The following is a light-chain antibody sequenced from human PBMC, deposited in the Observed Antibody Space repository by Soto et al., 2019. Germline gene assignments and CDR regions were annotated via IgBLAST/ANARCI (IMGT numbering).Light chain of an antibody. CDR3: SSFTSRFTFV. V-gene: IGLV2-14*01. CDR2: EVT. J-gene: IGLJ1*01. CDR1: RSDVGAYNY. Sequence: QSALTQPAPVSGSPGQSIAISCTGTRSDVGAYNYVSWYQQHPGKAPKLMISEVTNRPSGVSDRFSGPKSGNTASLTISGLQAEDEADYYCSSFTSRFTFVFGTGTKVTVL.